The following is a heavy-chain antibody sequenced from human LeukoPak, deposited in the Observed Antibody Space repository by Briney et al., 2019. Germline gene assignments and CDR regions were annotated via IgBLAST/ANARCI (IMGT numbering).Heavy chain of an antibody. V-gene: IGHV4-39*07. CDR1: GGSISSSSYY. CDR2: IYYSGST. Sequence: PSETLSLTCTVSGGSISSSSYYWGWIRQPPGKGLEWIGSIYYSGSTYYNPSLKSRVTISGDTSKNQFSLKLSSVTAADTAVYYCARGIDWFDPWGQGTLVTVSS. CDR3: ARGIDWFDP. J-gene: IGHJ5*02.